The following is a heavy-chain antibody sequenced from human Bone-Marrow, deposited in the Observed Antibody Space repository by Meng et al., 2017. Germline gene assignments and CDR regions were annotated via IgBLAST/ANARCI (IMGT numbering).Heavy chain of an antibody. Sequence: QVQLQESGPGLVKPSGTPSLTCSVSGGSISSSNWWNWVRQSPGKGLEWIGEIYHSGNTNYNPSLKSRVAMSVDKSKNQFSLRLSSVTAADTAVYYCARARSSSWSFDYWGQGTLVTVSS. J-gene: IGHJ4*02. V-gene: IGHV4-4*02. CDR2: IYHSGNT. CDR1: GGSISSSNW. D-gene: IGHD6-13*01. CDR3: ARARSSSWSFDY.